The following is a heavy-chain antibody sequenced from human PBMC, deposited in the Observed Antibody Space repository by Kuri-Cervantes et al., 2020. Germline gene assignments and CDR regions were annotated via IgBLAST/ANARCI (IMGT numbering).Heavy chain of an antibody. V-gene: IGHV1-69*06. D-gene: IGHD6-19*01. CDR3: ARVQQSGWAFYYYMDA. Sequence: SVKVSCKASGGSLANYAISWVRQAPGQGLEWMGGIIPLFHTANYAQNFQGRVTITADRSTNTAYMELRTLTFEDTAVYYCARVQQSGWAFYYYMDAWGKGTTVTVSS. CDR1: GGSLANYA. J-gene: IGHJ6*03. CDR2: IIPLFHTA.